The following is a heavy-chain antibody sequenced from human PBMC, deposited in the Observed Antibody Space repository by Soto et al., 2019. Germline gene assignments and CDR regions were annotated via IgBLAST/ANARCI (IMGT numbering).Heavy chain of an antibody. CDR3: ARFWSGYS. V-gene: IGHV3-33*03. CDR2: IWYDGSNK. Sequence: GGSLRLSCAASGFTFSSYGMHWVRQAPGKGLEWVAVIWYDGSNKYYADSVKGRFTISRDNAKNSLYLQMNSLRAEDTAVYYCARFWSGYSWGQGTLVTVSS. D-gene: IGHD3-3*01. J-gene: IGHJ5*02. CDR1: GFTFSSYG.